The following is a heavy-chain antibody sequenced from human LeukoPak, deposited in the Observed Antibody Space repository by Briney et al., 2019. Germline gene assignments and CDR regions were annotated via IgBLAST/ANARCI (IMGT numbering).Heavy chain of an antibody. CDR2: ISGGGETT. D-gene: IGHD4-17*01. V-gene: IGHV3-23*01. J-gene: IGHJ4*02. CDR1: GFTFNNYA. CDR3: ARDYADYVGYFFFDY. Sequence: GGSLRLSCAASGFTFNNYAMNWVRQAPGKGLEWVSSISGGGETTHYADSAKGRFTISRDNSQNTLYLQMNSLRAEDTAVYYCARDYADYVGYFFFDYWGQGTLVTVSS.